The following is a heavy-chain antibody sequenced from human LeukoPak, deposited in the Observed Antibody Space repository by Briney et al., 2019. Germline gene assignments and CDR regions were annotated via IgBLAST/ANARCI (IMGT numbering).Heavy chain of an antibody. CDR3: ARLKCISTACPSRYVMDV. CDR1: GGSISSYY. J-gene: IGHJ6*02. CDR2: IYYSGST. Sequence: PSETLSLTCSVSGGSISSYYWSWIRQPPGKGLEYIGYIYYSGSTNYNPSLKSRVTISVDTSKDQFSLNLTSVTAADTAVYYCARLKCISTACPSRYVMDVWGQGTTVTVSS. V-gene: IGHV4-59*01. D-gene: IGHD2-2*01.